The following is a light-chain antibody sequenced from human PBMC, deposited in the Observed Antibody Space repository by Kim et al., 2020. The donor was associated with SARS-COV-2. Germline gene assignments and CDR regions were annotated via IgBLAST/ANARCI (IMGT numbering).Light chain of an antibody. CDR1: SLRTYY. Sequence: SSELTQDPAVSVALGQTVRITCQGDSLRTYYATWYQQKPGQAPIVVIYGKNNRPSGIPDRFSGSSSGNTASLTITGTQAGDEADYYCNSRDSNDNVVFGGGTKLNVL. V-gene: IGLV3-19*01. CDR2: GKN. J-gene: IGLJ2*01. CDR3: NSRDSNDNVV.